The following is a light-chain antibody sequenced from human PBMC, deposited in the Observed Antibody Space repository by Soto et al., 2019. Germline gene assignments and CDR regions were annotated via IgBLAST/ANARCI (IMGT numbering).Light chain of an antibody. Sequence: QSVLTQPPSASGTPGQRVTIFCSGSSSNIGTNAVIWYQQLPGAASKLLIYSDNQRPSGVPDRFSGSKSGTSACLDISGLQSEDEADYYCAAWDVSLVVFGGGTKVTVL. CDR1: SSNIGTNA. J-gene: IGLJ2*01. V-gene: IGLV1-44*01. CDR2: SDN. CDR3: AAWDVSLVV.